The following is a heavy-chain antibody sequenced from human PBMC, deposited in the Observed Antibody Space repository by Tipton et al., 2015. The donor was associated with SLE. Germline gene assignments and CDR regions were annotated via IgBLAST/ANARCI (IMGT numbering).Heavy chain of an antibody. CDR2: INHSGST. V-gene: IGHV4-39*07. Sequence: TLSLTCTVSGGSISSSSYYWGWVREPPGKGLEWIGEINHSGSTNYNPSLKSRVTISVDTSKNQFSLKLSSVTAADTAVYYCARAVAAGGYFDYWGQGTLVTVSS. J-gene: IGHJ4*02. D-gene: IGHD6-13*01. CDR3: ARAVAAGGYFDY. CDR1: GGSISSSSYY.